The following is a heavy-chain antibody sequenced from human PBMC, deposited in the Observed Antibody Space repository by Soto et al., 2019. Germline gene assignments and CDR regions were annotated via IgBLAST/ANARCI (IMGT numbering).Heavy chain of an antibody. CDR2: IFPSGTT. Sequence: TLSLTCGVSGGSLSGATYSWNWIRQPPGKGLEWIGYIFPSGTTYYNPSLKSRVTISIDVSKNQFSLSLRSWTAADTAVYYWSRSRESDYRSQGTL. J-gene: IGHJ4*02. V-gene: IGHV4-30-2*01. CDR3: SRSRESDY. CDR1: GGSLSGATYS.